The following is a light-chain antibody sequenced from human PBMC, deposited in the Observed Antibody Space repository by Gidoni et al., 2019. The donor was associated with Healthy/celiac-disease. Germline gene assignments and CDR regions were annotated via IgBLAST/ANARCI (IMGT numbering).Light chain of an antibody. Sequence: EIVLTQSPGTLSLSPGESATLSCRASQMVSSSYLAGYQQKPGQAPRLLIYGASSRATGIPDRCSGSGSGTDFTLTISRLEPEDFAVYYCQQYGSSPLTFGGGTKVEIK. CDR2: GAS. V-gene: IGKV3-20*01. CDR3: QQYGSSPLT. J-gene: IGKJ4*01. CDR1: QMVSSSY.